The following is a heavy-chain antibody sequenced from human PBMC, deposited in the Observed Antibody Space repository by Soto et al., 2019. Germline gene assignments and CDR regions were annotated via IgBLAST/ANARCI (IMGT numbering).Heavy chain of an antibody. Sequence: LSLTCTVSGDSISSGDYYWSWIRQPPGKGLEWIGYISYGGSTYYNPSLKSRVIISVDTSKNQFSLKLSSVTAADTAVYYCASTHYYDSSGYYYGYFQHWGQGTLVTVSS. CDR3: ASTHYYDSSGYYYGYFQH. CDR2: ISYGGST. D-gene: IGHD3-22*01. CDR1: GDSISSGDYY. J-gene: IGHJ1*01. V-gene: IGHV4-30-4*01.